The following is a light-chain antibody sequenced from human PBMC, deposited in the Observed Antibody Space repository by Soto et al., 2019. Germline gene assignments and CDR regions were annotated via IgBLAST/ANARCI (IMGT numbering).Light chain of an antibody. V-gene: IGKV3-20*01. CDR3: QQHGSWGIT. CDR1: QSVSSSY. J-gene: IGKJ3*01. Sequence: EIVFTQSPGTPSLSPGERGTLSWRASQSVSSSYLAWYQQKPGQAPRLLMYAASSRAAGIPDRFSGSGSGTDFTLTISRLEPEDFAVYYCQQHGSWGITFGPGTKVDIK. CDR2: AAS.